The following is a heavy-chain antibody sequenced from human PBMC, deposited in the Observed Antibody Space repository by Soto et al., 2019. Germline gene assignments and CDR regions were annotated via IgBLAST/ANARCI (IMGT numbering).Heavy chain of an antibody. CDR2: ISYDGSNK. J-gene: IGHJ6*02. D-gene: IGHD5-18*01. V-gene: IGHV3-30-3*01. Sequence: GGSLRLSCAASGFTFSSYAMHWVRQAPGKGLEWVAVISYDGSNKYYADSVKGRFTISRDNAKNTLYLQMNSLRAEDTAVYYCARDGRYSYVNKIGFNYYYGMDVWGQGTKVTVSS. CDR3: ARDGRYSYVNKIGFNYYYGMDV. CDR1: GFTFSSYA.